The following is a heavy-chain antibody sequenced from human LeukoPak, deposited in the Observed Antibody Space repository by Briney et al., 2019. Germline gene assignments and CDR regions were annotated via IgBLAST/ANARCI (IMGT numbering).Heavy chain of an antibody. V-gene: IGHV3-64*01. CDR3: AREEGTDSSGYYRRHFDY. CDR1: GFTFSSYA. J-gene: IGHJ4*02. CDR2: ISSNGGST. D-gene: IGHD3-22*01. Sequence: GGSLRLSRAASGFTFSSYAMHWVRQAPGKGLEYVSAISSNGGSTYYANSVKGRFTISRDNSKNTLYLQMGSLRAEDMAVYYCAREEGTDSSGYYRRHFDYWGQGTLVTVSS.